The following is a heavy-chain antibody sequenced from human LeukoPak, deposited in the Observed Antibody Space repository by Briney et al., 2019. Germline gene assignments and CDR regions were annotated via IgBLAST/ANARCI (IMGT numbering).Heavy chain of an antibody. CDR2: INPNSGGT. Sequence: GASVKVSCKASGYTFTGYYMHWVRQAPGQGLEWMGWINPNSGGTNYAQKFQGRVTMTRDTSISTAYMELSRLRSDDTAVYYCAREEVEEAATYMDVWGKGTTVTVSS. CDR3: AREEVEEAATYMDV. J-gene: IGHJ6*03. V-gene: IGHV1-2*02. CDR1: GYTFTGYY. D-gene: IGHD5-24*01.